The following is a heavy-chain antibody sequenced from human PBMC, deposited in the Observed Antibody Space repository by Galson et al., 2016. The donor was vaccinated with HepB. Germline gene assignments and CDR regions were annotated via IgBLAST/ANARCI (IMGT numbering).Heavy chain of an antibody. D-gene: IGHD6-6*01. V-gene: IGHV1-2*02. CDR2: INPLSGGT. Sequence: SVKVSCKASGFTFTGYYIHWVRQAPGQGLEWMGFINPLSGGTSHPQKFQGRVNMTRDTSISTVYMELNRLTFDDTAVYYCARDLSRSSEEYWGQGSLVSVSS. CDR3: ARDLSRSSEEY. J-gene: IGHJ4*02. CDR1: GFTFTGYY.